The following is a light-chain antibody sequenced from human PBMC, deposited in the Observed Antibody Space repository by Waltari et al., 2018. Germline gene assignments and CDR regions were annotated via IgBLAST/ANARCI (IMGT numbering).Light chain of an antibody. CDR1: QSISSW. V-gene: IGKV1-12*02. CDR3: LQYSSSPWT. J-gene: IGKJ1*01. CDR2: KAS. Sequence: DIQMTQSPSSLSESVGDTVTITCRASQSISSWSAWYQQKPGKAPKLLIYKASSLQSRVPSRFSGSGSGTDFTLTISSLQPEDFATYYCLQYSSSPWTFGQGTKVEIK.